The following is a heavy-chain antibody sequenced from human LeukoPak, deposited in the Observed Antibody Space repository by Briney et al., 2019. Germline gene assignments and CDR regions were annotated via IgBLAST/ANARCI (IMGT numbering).Heavy chain of an antibody. D-gene: IGHD2-2*01. CDR1: GFTFTIFA. CDR3: AKSGREYQLLIKYGMDV. J-gene: IGHJ6*04. Sequence: GGSLRLSCAASGFTFTIFAMSWVRQAPGKGLELVSAISGSGGTTYYADSVKGRFTISRDNSKNTLYLQMNSLRAEDTAVYYCAKSGREYQLLIKYGMDVWGKGTTVTVSS. V-gene: IGHV3-23*01. CDR2: ISGSGGTT.